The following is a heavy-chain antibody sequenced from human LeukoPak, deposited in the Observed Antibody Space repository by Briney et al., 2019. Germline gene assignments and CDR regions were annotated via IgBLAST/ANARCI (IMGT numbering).Heavy chain of an antibody. CDR1: GFTFSRYW. CDR2: ISPDGSTT. CDR3: ARDPPFIIGTTFFDY. D-gene: IGHD1-20*01. Sequence: AGSLSLAWAASGFTFSRYWMHWVRQAPGKGLMWVSRISPDGSTTLYADSVKGRFTISRDNAKNRLYLQMNSLGAEDTAVYYCARDPPFIIGTTFFDYWGQGTLVSVSS. J-gene: IGHJ4*02. V-gene: IGHV3-74*03.